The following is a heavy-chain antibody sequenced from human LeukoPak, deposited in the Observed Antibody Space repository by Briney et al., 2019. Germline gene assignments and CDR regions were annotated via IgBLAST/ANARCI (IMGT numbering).Heavy chain of an antibody. CDR2: INHSGST. CDR1: GGSFSGYY. J-gene: IGHJ4*02. CDR3: ARTRPGYSYGYSGGTCFDY. Sequence: PSETPSLTCAVYGGSFSGYYWSWIRQPPGKGLEWIGEINHSGSTNYNPSLKSRVTISVDTSKNQFSLKLSSVTAADTAVYYCARTRPGYSYGYSGGTCFDYWDQGTLVTVSS. V-gene: IGHV4-34*01. D-gene: IGHD5-18*01.